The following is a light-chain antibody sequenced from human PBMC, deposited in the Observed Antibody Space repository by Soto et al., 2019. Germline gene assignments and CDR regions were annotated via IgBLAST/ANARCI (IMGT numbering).Light chain of an antibody. V-gene: IGKV3-20*01. J-gene: IGKJ1*01. CDR3: KQYGRXVQT. CDR2: GAS. Sequence: EMVLTQFPGTLSLSPGERATLSCRASQSVGSNYLAWYQQRPGQTPNLLIFGASHRAPDIPDRFSGSGSGTDFTLTISRLEPEDFAVYYCKQYGRXVQTCGQGTKV. CDR1: QSVGSNY.